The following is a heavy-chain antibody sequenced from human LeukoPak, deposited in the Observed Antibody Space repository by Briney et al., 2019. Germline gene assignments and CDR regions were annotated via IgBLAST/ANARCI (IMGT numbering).Heavy chain of an antibody. CDR3: ARDRTGRDAFDI. Sequence: ASVKVSCKASGYTFTGYYMHWVRQAPGQGLEWMGWINPNSGGTNYAQKFQGRVTMTRDTSISAAYMELSRLRSDDTAVHYCARDRTGRDAFDIWGQGTMVTVSS. CDR1: GYTFTGYY. CDR2: INPNSGGT. V-gene: IGHV1-2*02. D-gene: IGHD3-10*01. J-gene: IGHJ3*02.